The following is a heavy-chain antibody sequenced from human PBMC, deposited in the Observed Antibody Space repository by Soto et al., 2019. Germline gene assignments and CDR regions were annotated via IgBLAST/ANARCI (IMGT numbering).Heavy chain of an antibody. V-gene: IGHV1-18*01. CDR2: ISAYNGDT. Sequence: ASVKVSCKASGYTFTNYGITWVRQAPGQGLEWMGWISAYNGDTHYTQRLQGRVTMTTDTSTSTAYMELRGLRSEDTAVYYCARVGNYYDSSGYYRWYFDYWGQGTLVTVSS. CDR3: ARVGNYYDSSGYYRWYFDY. D-gene: IGHD3-22*01. J-gene: IGHJ4*02. CDR1: GYTFTNYG.